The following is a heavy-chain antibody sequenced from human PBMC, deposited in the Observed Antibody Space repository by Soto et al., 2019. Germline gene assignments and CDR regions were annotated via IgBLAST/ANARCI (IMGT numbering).Heavy chain of an antibody. J-gene: IGHJ6*02. CDR1: GFTFSVYA. V-gene: IGHV3-23*01. CDR2: VTANGGST. D-gene: IGHD2-21*02. Sequence: GSLRLSCAATGFTFSVYAMAWVRQAPGKGLEWVSAVTANGGSTYSADSVKGRFTISRDNSKNTLFLQMNSLRAEDTAVYYCASLGVGDWANYYYYYGMDVWGQGTTVTVSS. CDR3: ASLGVGDWANYYYYYGMDV.